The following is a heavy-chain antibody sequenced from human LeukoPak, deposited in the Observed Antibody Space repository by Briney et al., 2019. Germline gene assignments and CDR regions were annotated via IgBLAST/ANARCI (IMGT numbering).Heavy chain of an antibody. J-gene: IGHJ4*02. CDR1: GGSISSYY. Sequence: SETLSLTCTVSGGSISSYYWSWIRQPPGKGLESIGYIYYSGSTNYNPSLKSRVTISVDTSKNQFSLRLTSVTAADAAVYYCARRYSSGWYFDYWGQGTLVTVSS. V-gene: IGHV4-59*01. CDR3: ARRYSSGWYFDY. CDR2: IYYSGST. D-gene: IGHD6-19*01.